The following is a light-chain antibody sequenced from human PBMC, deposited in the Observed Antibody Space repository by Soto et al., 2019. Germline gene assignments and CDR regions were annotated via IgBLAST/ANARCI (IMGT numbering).Light chain of an antibody. J-gene: IGKJ4*01. V-gene: IGKV1-33*01. CDR1: QDISNY. CDR3: QQYDNS. CDR2: DAS. Sequence: DIQMTPSPSSLSASVGDRVTITCQASQDISNYLNWYQQKPGKAPKLLIYDASNMETGVPSRFSGSGSGTDFSFTISSLQPEDIATYYCQQYDNSFGGGTKVESK.